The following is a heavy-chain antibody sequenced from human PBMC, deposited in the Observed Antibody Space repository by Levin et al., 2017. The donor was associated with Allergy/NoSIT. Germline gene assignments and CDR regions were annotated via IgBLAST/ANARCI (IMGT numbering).Heavy chain of an antibody. Sequence: ESLKISCKGSGYSFTSYWIDWVRQMPGKGLEWMGIIYPGDSDTRYSPSFQGQVTISADKSTSTAYLQWSSVKASDTATYYCARHWNYYGSGSYSDYWGQGTLVTVSS. V-gene: IGHV5-51*01. CDR1: GYSFTSYW. D-gene: IGHD3-10*01. CDR2: IYPGDSDT. CDR3: ARHWNYYGSGSYSDY. J-gene: IGHJ4*02.